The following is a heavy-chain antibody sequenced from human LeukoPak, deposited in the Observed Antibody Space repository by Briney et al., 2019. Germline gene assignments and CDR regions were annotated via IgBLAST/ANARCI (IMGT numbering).Heavy chain of an antibody. CDR3: AREEMATIWSSNRNAFDI. D-gene: IGHD5-24*01. Sequence: GRSLRLSCAASGFTFSSYAMHWVRQAPGKGLEWVAVIPYDGSNKYYADSVKGRFTISRDNSKNTLYLQMNSLRAEDTAVYYCAREEMATIWSSNRNAFDIWGQGTMVTVSS. V-gene: IGHV3-30-3*01. J-gene: IGHJ3*02. CDR1: GFTFSSYA. CDR2: IPYDGSNK.